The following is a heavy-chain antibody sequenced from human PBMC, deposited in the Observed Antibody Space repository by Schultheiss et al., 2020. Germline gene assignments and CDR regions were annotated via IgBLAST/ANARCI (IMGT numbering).Heavy chain of an antibody. J-gene: IGHJ4*02. D-gene: IGHD1-1*01. Sequence: SETLSLTCTVSGGSISSSSYYWGWIRQPPGKGLEWIGSIYYSGSTYYNPSLKSRVTISVDTSKNQFSLKLSSVTAADTAVYYCARSERTGTFSYWGQGTLVTVSS. V-gene: IGHV4-39*07. CDR3: ARSERTGTFSY. CDR2: IYYSGST. CDR1: GGSISSSSYY.